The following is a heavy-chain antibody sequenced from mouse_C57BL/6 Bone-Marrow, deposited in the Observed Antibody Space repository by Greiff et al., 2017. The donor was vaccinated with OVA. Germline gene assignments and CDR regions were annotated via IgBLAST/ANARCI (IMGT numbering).Heavy chain of an antibody. J-gene: IGHJ2*01. CDR2: IDPETGGT. D-gene: IGHD2-4*01. CDR1: GYTFTDYE. Sequence: VKLMESGAELVRPGASVTLSCKASGYTFTDYEMHWVKQTPVHGLEWIGAIDPETGGTAYNQKFKGKAILTADKSSSTAYMELRSLTSEDSAVYYCTREGDYHYFDYWGQGTTLTVSS. CDR3: TREGDYHYFDY. V-gene: IGHV1-15*01.